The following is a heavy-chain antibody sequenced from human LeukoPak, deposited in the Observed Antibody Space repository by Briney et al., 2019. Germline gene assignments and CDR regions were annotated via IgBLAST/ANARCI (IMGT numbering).Heavy chain of an antibody. J-gene: IGHJ5*02. V-gene: IGHV4-34*01. CDR2: INHSGST. D-gene: IGHD5-18*01. CDR3: AREGPYSYGLRRGDWFDP. CDR1: GGSFSGYY. Sequence: KASETLSLTCAVYGGSFSGYYWSWIHQPPGKGLEWIGEINHSGSTNYNPSLKSRVTISVDTSKNQFSLKLSSVTAADTAVYYCAREGPYSYGLRRGDWFDPWGQGTLVTVSS.